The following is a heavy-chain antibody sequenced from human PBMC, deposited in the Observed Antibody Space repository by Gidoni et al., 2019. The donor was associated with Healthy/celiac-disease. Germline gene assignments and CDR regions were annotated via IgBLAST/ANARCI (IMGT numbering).Heavy chain of an antibody. V-gene: IGHV1-3*01. J-gene: IGHJ4*02. CDR2: INAGNGNT. D-gene: IGHD6-19*01. Sequence: QVQLVQSGAEVKKPGASVKVSCKASGYTFTSYAMHWVRQAPGQRLEWMGWINAGNGNTKYSQKFQGRVTITRDTSASTAYMELSSLRSEDTAVYYCARDLRTSGWYFGYWGQGTLVTVSS. CDR3: ARDLRTSGWYFGY. CDR1: GYTFTSYA.